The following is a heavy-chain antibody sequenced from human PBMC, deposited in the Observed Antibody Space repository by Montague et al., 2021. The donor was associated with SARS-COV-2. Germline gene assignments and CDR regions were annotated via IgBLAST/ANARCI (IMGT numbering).Heavy chain of an antibody. CDR3: VREKYYFDDSGSK. D-gene: IGHD3-22*01. J-gene: IGHJ4*02. V-gene: IGHV4-61*01. CDR1: GVSISNGSYY. Sequence: SETLSLTCSVSGVSISNGSYYWSWVRQPPGKGLEWIGYVYHTGSTNYNPSLKSRVTLSIDTSKNQFSLNLTSVTAADTAVHYCVREKYYFDDSGSKWGQGTLVTV. CDR2: VYHTGST.